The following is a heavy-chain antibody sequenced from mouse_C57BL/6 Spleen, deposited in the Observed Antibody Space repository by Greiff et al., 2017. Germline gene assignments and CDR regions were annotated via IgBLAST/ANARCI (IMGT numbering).Heavy chain of an antibody. CDR2: INPGSGGT. V-gene: IGHV1-54*01. CDR1: GYAFTNYL. D-gene: IGHD3-1*01. Sequence: VQLVESGAELVRPGTSVKVSCKASGYAFTNYLIEWVKQRPGQGLEWIGVINPGSGGTNYNEKFKGKATLTADKSSSTAYMQLSSLTSEDSAVYFCARASGPYFDYWGQGTTLTVSS. CDR3: ARASGPYFDY. J-gene: IGHJ2*01.